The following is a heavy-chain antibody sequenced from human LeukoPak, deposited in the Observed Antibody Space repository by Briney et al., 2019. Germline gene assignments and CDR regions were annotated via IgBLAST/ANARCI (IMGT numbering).Heavy chain of an antibody. CDR3: ARVFCSSTSCYWVPFAGFGGWFDP. D-gene: IGHD2-2*01. Sequence: SETLSLTCAVYGGSFSGYYWSWVRQPPGKGLEWIGEINHSGSTNYNPSLKSRVTISVDTSKTQFSLKLSSVTAADTAVYYCARVFCSSTSCYWVPFAGFGGWFDPWGQGTLVTVSS. CDR2: INHSGST. J-gene: IGHJ5*02. V-gene: IGHV4-34*01. CDR1: GGSFSGYY.